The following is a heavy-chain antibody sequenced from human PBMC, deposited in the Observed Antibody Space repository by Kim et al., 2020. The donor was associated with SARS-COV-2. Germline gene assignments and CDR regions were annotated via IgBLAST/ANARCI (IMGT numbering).Heavy chain of an antibody. CDR2: INHSGSP. J-gene: IGHJ6*01. Sequence: SETLSLTCAVYGGTFTGYYWAWVRQPPGKGLEWIGEINHSGSPHYNSSLKSRVTLSVDTSKNQFSLTLRNVTAADTALYLCARDSITVHRGGGLDGWSRGTPVTVSS. V-gene: IGHV4-34*01. CDR1: GGTFTGYY. D-gene: IGHD1-20*01. CDR3: ARDSITVHRGGGLDG.